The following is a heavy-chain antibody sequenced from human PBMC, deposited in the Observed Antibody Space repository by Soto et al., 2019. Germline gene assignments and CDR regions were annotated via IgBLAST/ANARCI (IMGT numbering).Heavy chain of an antibody. V-gene: IGHV4-30-4*01. Sequence: PPETLSLTCTVSGGSISNPDYYWNWIRQPPGKGLEWIGSIFYNGDTSYNPSLKSRLNISVDTSKNQFSLSLRSVTASDTAVYFGAREGRLQSLDDWGQGTVVTVSS. CDR3: AREGRLQSLDD. CDR1: GGSISNPDYY. J-gene: IGHJ4*02. CDR2: IFYNGDT. D-gene: IGHD4-4*01.